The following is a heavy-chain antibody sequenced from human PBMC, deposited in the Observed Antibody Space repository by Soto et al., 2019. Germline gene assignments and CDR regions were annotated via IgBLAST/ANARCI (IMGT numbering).Heavy chain of an antibody. CDR3: ARGLWSFDY. J-gene: IGHJ4*02. CDR1: GFTFSSYG. Sequence: QVQLVESGGGVVQPGRSLRLSCAASGFTFSSYGMHWVRQAPGKGLEWVAVIWLDGSNKYYADSVKGRFTISRDNSKNTLHLQMNSLRAEDTAVYYCARGLWSFDYWGQGNPVTVSS. CDR2: IWLDGSNK. V-gene: IGHV3-33*01. D-gene: IGHD5-18*01.